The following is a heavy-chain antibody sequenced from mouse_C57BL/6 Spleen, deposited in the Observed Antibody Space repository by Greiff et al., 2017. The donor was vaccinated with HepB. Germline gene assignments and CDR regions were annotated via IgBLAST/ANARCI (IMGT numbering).Heavy chain of an antibody. J-gene: IGHJ4*01. CDR2: INPYNGGT. Sequence: EVQLQQSGPVLVKPGASVKMSCKASGYTFTDYYMNWVKQSHGKSLEWIGVINPYNGGTSYNQKFKGKATLTVDKSSSTAYMELNSLTSEDSAVYYGAREGYYGSNYYAMDYWGQGTSVTVSS. CDR1: GYTFTDYY. V-gene: IGHV1-19*01. CDR3: AREGYYGSNYYAMDY. D-gene: IGHD1-1*01.